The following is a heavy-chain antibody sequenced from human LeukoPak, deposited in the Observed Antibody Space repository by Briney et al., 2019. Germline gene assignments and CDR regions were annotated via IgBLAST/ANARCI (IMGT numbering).Heavy chain of an antibody. J-gene: IGHJ6*02. CDR3: ARGPHNPLKWELLDYYYYGMDV. D-gene: IGHD1-26*01. V-gene: IGHV3-21*01. Sequence: GGSLRLSCAASGFTFSSYWMNWARQAPGKGLEWVSSISSSSSYIYYADSVKGRFTISRDNAKNSLYLQMNSLRAEDTAVYYCARGPHNPLKWELLDYYYYGMDVWGQGTTVTVSS. CDR1: GFTFSSYW. CDR2: ISSSSSYI.